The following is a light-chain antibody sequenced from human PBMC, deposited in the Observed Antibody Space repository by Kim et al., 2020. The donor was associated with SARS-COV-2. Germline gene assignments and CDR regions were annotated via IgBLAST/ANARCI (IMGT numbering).Light chain of an antibody. V-gene: IGKV3-15*01. J-gene: IGKJ1*01. CDR3: QQYNNWPPWT. CDR1: QSVSSN. CDR2: GAY. Sequence: EIVMTQSPATLSVSPGERATLSCRASQSVSSNLAWYQQKPGQAPRLLIYGAYTRATGIPARFSGSGSGTEFTLTISSLQSEEFAVYYCQQYNNWPPWTFGQGTKVDIK.